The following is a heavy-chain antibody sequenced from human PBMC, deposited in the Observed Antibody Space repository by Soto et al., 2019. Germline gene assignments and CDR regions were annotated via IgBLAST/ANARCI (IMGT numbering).Heavy chain of an antibody. Sequence: GGSLRLSCAASGFTFSSYAMSWVRQAPEKGLEWVSAISGSGGSTYYADSVKGRFTTSRDNSKNTLYLQMNSLRAEDTAVYYCAKDQNIVVVVAATFVFDYWGQGTLVTVSS. D-gene: IGHD2-15*01. CDR3: AKDQNIVVVVAATFVFDY. J-gene: IGHJ4*02. CDR2: ISGSGGST. V-gene: IGHV3-23*01. CDR1: GFTFSSYA.